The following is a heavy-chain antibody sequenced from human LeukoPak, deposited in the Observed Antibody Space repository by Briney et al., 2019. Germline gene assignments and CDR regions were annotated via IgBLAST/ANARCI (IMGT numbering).Heavy chain of an antibody. CDR1: GYSISTSYY. D-gene: IGHD3-10*01. Sequence: PSETLSLTCTVSGYSISTSYYWGWIRQPPGKGLEWIGSIYHSGNTYYNPSLKSRVTISVDTSKNQFSLKLSSVTTADTAVYYCAREGGFTMVRGVRPLGSYYYMDVWGKGTTVTISS. CDR3: AREGGFTMVRGVRPLGSYYYMDV. J-gene: IGHJ6*03. CDR2: IYHSGNT. V-gene: IGHV4-38-2*02.